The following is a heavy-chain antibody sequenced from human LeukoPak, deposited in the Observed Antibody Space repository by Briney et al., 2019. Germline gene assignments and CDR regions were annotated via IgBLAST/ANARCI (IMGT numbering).Heavy chain of an antibody. D-gene: IGHD1-1*01. CDR2: IWYDGSNK. CDR1: GFTFSSYG. Sequence: GRSLRLSCAASGFTFSSYGMHWVRQAPGKGLEWVAVIWYDGSNKYYADSVKGRFTISRDNSKNTLYLQMNSLRAEDTAVYYCAKKSWNDGDGYWGQGTLVTVSS. J-gene: IGHJ4*02. V-gene: IGHV3-33*06. CDR3: AKKSWNDGDGY.